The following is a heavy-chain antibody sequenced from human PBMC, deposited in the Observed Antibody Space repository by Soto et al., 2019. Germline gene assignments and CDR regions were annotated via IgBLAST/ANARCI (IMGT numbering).Heavy chain of an antibody. D-gene: IGHD3-22*01. Sequence: GASVKVSCKASGYTFTGYYMHWVRQAPGQGLEWMGWINPNSGGTNYAQKFQGWVAMTRDTSISTAYMELSRLRSDDTAVYYCARDSGVGYDSSGYYPVYYYGMDVWGQGTTVTVSS. CDR1: GYTFTGYY. V-gene: IGHV1-2*04. J-gene: IGHJ6*02. CDR3: ARDSGVGYDSSGYYPVYYYGMDV. CDR2: INPNSGGT.